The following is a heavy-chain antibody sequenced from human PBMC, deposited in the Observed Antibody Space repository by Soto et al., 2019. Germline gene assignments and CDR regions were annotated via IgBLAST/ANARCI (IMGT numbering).Heavy chain of an antibody. D-gene: IGHD2-2*01. CDR2: IYTSGST. J-gene: IGHJ5*01. V-gene: IGHV4-4*07. CDR3: ARQTTYSSSWFDY. Sequence: KSSETLALSCTVSGGSISNYYLTWIRQPAGKGLEWIGRIYTSGSTNYNPSLKSRVTLSVDTSKNQFSLKLSSVTAADTALYYCARQTTYSSSWFDYWGHGTLVTVYS. CDR1: GGSISNYY.